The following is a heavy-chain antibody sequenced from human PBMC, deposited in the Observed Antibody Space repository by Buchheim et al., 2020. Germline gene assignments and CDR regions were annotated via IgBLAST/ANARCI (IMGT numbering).Heavy chain of an antibody. J-gene: IGHJ4*02. CDR3: ATVDYYDDY. Sequence: EVHLVESGGGLVQSGGSLRLSCAASGFTFTSYWMHWVRQDPEKGLVWVSRISPDGSVAYSADSVKGRFTISRDNAKSTLYLQMNSLRAEDTAVYYCATVDYYDDYWGQGTL. D-gene: IGHD3-22*01. CDR1: GFTFTSYW. CDR2: ISPDGSVA. V-gene: IGHV3-74*02.